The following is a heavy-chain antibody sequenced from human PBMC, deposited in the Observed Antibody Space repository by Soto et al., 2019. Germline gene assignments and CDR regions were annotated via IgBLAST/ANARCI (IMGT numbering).Heavy chain of an antibody. V-gene: IGHV4-39*01. CDR1: GDSISNSRFY. Sequence: PSETLSLTCGVSGDSISNSRFYWAWIRQPPGEGLEWIGSIYHTGNAYYNPSLKSRVTISVDTSKNQLSLKVTSVTAADTALYYCARDYFDSSDYTTNWFDPWGQGTLVTVS. CDR2: IYHTGNA. D-gene: IGHD3-22*01. J-gene: IGHJ5*02. CDR3: ARDYFDSSDYTTNWFDP.